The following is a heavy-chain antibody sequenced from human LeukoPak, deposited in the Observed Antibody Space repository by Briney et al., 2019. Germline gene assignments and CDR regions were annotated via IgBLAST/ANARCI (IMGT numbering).Heavy chain of an antibody. V-gene: IGHV1-2*02. J-gene: IGHJ4*02. CDR1: GYTFTGYY. CDR2: INPNSGAT. D-gene: IGHD3-9*01. CDR3: ARVYDILTGDSLFDY. Sequence: ASLRVSCEASGYTFTGYYMHWVRQAPGQGLEWMGWINPNSGATNYAQKLQGRVTMTTDTSTSTAYMELRSLRSDDTAVYYCARVYDILTGDSLFDYWGPGTLVTVSS.